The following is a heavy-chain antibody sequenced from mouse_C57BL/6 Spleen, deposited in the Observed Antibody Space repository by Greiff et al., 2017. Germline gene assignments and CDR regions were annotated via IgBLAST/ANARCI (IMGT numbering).Heavy chain of an antibody. CDR3: ARGITTVVGGEAMDY. J-gene: IGHJ4*01. CDR1: GYSFTDYN. CDR2: INPNYGTT. D-gene: IGHD1-1*01. Sequence: LQESGPELVKPGASVKISCKASGYSFTDYNMNWVKQSNGKSLEWIGVINPNYGTTSYNQKFKGKATLTVDQSSSTAYMQLNSLTSEDSAVYYGARGITTVVGGEAMDYWGQGTSVTVSS. V-gene: IGHV1-39*01.